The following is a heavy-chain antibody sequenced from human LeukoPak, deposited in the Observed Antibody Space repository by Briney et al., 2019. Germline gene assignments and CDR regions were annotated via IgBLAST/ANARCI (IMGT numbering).Heavy chain of an antibody. CDR3: ARDPRHPDAFDI. V-gene: IGHV4-59*01. CDR1: GGSISSYY. Sequence: SETLSLTCTVSGGSISSYYWSWIRQPPGKGLEWIGYIYYSGSTNYNPSLKSRVTISVDTSKNQFSLKLSSVTAADTAVYYCARDPRHPDAFDIWGQGTMVTVSS. CDR2: IYYSGST. J-gene: IGHJ3*02.